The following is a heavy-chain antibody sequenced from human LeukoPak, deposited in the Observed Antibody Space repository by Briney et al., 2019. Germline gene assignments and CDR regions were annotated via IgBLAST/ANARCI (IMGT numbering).Heavy chain of an antibody. CDR3: AKAAYYYYMDV. V-gene: IGHV3-64*01. CDR1: GFTFSGYS. D-gene: IGHD6-25*01. Sequence: PGGSLRLSRAASGFTFSGYSIYWVRQAPGKGLKYVSAISSDGGSTYYANSVKGRFTISRDNSKNTLYLQMGSLRAEDMAVYYCAKAAYYYYMDVWGKGTTVTVSS. J-gene: IGHJ6*03. CDR2: ISSDGGST.